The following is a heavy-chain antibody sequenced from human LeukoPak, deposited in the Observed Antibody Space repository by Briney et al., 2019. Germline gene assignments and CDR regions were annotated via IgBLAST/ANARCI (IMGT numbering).Heavy chain of an antibody. CDR1: GGSFSGYY. Sequence: PSETLSLTCAVYGGSFSGYYWSWIRQPPEKGLEWIGEINHSGSTNYNPSLKSRVTISVDTSKNQFSLKLSSVTAADTAVYYCARGLTIFGEGALDIWGQGTMVTVSS. J-gene: IGHJ3*02. V-gene: IGHV4-34*01. CDR3: ARGLTIFGEGALDI. D-gene: IGHD3-3*01. CDR2: INHSGST.